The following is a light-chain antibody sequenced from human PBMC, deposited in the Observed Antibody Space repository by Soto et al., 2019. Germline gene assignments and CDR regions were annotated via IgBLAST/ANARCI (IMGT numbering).Light chain of an antibody. CDR1: SSNIGSNT. Sequence: QSVLTQPPSASGTPGQRVTISCSGSSSNIGSNTVNWYQQLPGTAPKLVIYSNNQRPSGVPDRFSGSKPGTSASLAISGLQLEDEADYYCVAWDDSLNGYVVIGGGTKVTVL. CDR2: SNN. V-gene: IGLV1-44*01. CDR3: VAWDDSLNGYVV. J-gene: IGLJ2*01.